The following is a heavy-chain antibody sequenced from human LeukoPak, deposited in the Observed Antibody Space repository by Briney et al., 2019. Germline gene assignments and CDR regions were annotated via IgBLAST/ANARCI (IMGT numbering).Heavy chain of an antibody. J-gene: IGHJ5*02. CDR2: ISAYNGNT. V-gene: IGHV1-18*01. D-gene: IGHD3-10*01. CDR3: ARDLEGFTGNYYGSGAFDP. CDR1: GYTFTSYG. Sequence: ASVKVSCKASGYTFTSYGISWVRQAPGQGLEWMGWISAYNGNTNYAQKLQGRVTMTTDTSTSTAYMELRSLRSDDTAVYYCARDLEGFTGNYYGSGAFDPWGQGTLVTVSS.